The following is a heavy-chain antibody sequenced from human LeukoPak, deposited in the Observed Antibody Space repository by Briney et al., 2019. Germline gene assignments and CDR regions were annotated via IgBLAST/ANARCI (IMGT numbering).Heavy chain of an antibody. CDR2: IRYDGSNK. Sequence: GGSLRLSCAASGFTFSSYGMHWVRQAPGKGLGWVAFIRYDGSNKYYADSVKGRFTISRDNSKNTLYLQMNSLRAEDTAVYYCAKDRVYYDSSGYYFDYWGQGTLVTVSS. CDR3: AKDRVYYDSSGYYFDY. J-gene: IGHJ4*02. V-gene: IGHV3-30*02. CDR1: GFTFSSYG. D-gene: IGHD3-22*01.